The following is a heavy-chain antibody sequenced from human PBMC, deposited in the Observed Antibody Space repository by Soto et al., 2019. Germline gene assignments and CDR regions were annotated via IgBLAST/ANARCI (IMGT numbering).Heavy chain of an antibody. V-gene: IGHV4-59*12. D-gene: IGHD2-2*03. CDR3: ARTGERWILGYYFDY. CDR2: IYYSRST. J-gene: IGHJ4*02. CDR1: CGLRLNFF. Sequence: CLVLCGLRLNFFLSRILQPTGEGAEWIGYIYYSRSTNYNPSLKSRVTISVDTSKNQFPRKLSSVTAADTAVYYCARTGERWILGYYFDYWGQGTLVTVSS.